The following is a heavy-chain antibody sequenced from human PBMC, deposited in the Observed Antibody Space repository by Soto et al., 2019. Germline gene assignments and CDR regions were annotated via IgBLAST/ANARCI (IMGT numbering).Heavy chain of an antibody. CDR2: IYYSGST. CDR3: ARDRYYDFWSRYWAQEYGMDV. J-gene: IGHJ6*02. D-gene: IGHD3-3*01. Sequence: SETLSLTCTVSGGSISSGGYYWSWIRQHPGKGLEWIGYIYYSGSTYYNPSLKSRVTISVDTSKNQFSLKLSSVTAADTAVYYCARDRYYDFWSRYWAQEYGMDVWGQGTKVTVYS. CDR1: GGSISSGGYY. V-gene: IGHV4-31*03.